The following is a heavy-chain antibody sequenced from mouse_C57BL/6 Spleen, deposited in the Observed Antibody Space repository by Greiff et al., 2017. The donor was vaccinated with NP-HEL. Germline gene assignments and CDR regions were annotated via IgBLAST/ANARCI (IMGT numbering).Heavy chain of an antibody. CDR3: ARDKELGSRPWFAY. CDR2: INPSNGGT. J-gene: IGHJ3*01. D-gene: IGHD1-1*01. Sequence: QVQLQQSGTELVKPGASVKLSCKASGYTFTSYWMHWVKQRPGQGLEWIGNINPSNGGTNYNEKFKSKATLTVDKSSSTAYMQLSSLTSEDSAVYYCARDKELGSRPWFAYWGQGTLVTVSA. CDR1: GYTFTSYW. V-gene: IGHV1-53*01.